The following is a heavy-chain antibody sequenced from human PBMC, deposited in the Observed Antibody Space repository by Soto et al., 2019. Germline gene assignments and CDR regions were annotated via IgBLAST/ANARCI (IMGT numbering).Heavy chain of an antibody. J-gene: IGHJ6*02. CDR2: IIPILGIA. V-gene: IGHV1-69*08. CDR3: ARESNIAAAGTPYYDGMDV. Sequence: QVQLVQSGAEVKKPGSSVKVSCKASGGTFSSYTISWVRQAPGQGLEWMGRIIPILGIANYAQKFQGRVTITADKSTSTAYMELSSLRSEDTAVYYCARESNIAAAGTPYYDGMDVWGQGTTVTVSS. D-gene: IGHD6-13*01. CDR1: GGTFSSYT.